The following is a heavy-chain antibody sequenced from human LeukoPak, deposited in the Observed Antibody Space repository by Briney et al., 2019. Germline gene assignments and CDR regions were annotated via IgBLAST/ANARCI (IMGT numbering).Heavy chain of an antibody. CDR3: AKDKAAAGTGNSAPTHELDY. D-gene: IGHD6-13*01. CDR1: GFTFDDYT. Sequence: RPGGSLRLSCAASGFTFDDYTMHWVRQAPGKGLEWVSLISWDGGSTYYADSVKGRFTISRDNSKNSLYLQMNSLRTEDTALYYCAKDKAAAGTGNSAPTHELDYWGQGTLITVSS. V-gene: IGHV3-43*01. J-gene: IGHJ4*02. CDR2: ISWDGGST.